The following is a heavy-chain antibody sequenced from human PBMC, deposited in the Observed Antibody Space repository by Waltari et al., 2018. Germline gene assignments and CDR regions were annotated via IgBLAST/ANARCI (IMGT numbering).Heavy chain of an antibody. V-gene: IGHV3-30*04. J-gene: IGHJ6*02. CDR3: ARDYCDRTNCHGMDV. CDR1: EFTFSSYA. D-gene: IGHD3-22*01. CDR2: ISYNERNR. Sequence: QVQLVESGGGVVQPGRSLRLSCAASEFTFSSYAMHWVRQAPGKGGEWVAVISYNERNRYDVDSVKGRFTISRDNSKKMLYLQMNSLRDEDTAVYYWARDYCDRTNCHGMDVWGQGTTVTVSS.